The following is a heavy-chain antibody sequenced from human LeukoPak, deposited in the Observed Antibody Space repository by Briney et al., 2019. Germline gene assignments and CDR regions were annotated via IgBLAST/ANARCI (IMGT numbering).Heavy chain of an antibody. J-gene: IGHJ6*03. CDR3: AKGNTAYSSSWYGKAYYYMDV. CDR1: GFTFSSYA. Sequence: GSLRLSCAASGFTFSSYAMSWVRQAPGKGLEWVSALTGSGYSTFSADSVKGRFTISRDNSKNTLYLHMDSLRAEDTAIYYCAKGNTAYSSSWYGKAYYYMDVWGKGTTVTVSS. CDR2: LTGSGYST. D-gene: IGHD6-13*01. V-gene: IGHV3-23*01.